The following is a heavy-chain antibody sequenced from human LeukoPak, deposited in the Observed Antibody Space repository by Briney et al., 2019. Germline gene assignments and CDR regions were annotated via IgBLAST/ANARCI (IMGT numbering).Heavy chain of an antibody. J-gene: IGHJ4*02. CDR3: ARAGYSSGWYLFDY. CDR2: IYYSGST. D-gene: IGHD6-19*01. V-gene: IGHV4-61*09. CDR1: GGSINSGDYY. Sequence: PSQTLSLTCTVSGGSINSGDYYWSWIRQPAGKGLEWIGYIYYSGSTNYNPSLKSRVTISVDTSKNQFSLKLSSVTAADTAVYYCARAGYSSGWYLFDYWGQGTLVTVSS.